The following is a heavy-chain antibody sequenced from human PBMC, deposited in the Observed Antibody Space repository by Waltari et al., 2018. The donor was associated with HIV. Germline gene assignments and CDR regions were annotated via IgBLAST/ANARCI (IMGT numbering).Heavy chain of an antibody. J-gene: IGHJ5*02. D-gene: IGHD1-20*01. V-gene: IGHV4-34*01. CDR2: INNIGTT. CDR1: DRSFDKYY. CDR3: ARTYNLITLFEIIRELSWFDP. Sequence: QVQLQQWGAGLFKPSETLSLTCAIYDRSFDKYYRAWIRQTPEKGLEWLGGINNIGTTTHHPALKSRGTVSIDTSKNQCSLNLRSVTAADTAVYYWARTYNLITLFEIIRELSWFDPWGQGTLVTVSS.